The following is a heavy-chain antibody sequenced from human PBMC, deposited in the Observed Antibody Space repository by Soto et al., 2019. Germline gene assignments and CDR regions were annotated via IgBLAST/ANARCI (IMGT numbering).Heavy chain of an antibody. V-gene: IGHV4-34*01. Sequence: SETLSSTCAVYVGSFSGYYWSWMRQPPGTGLEWIGEINHNVNTNYNPSLKSRVTISVDTSKNQFSLKLSSVTAADTAVYYCARRAIMITFGGVISPGYFDYWGQGALVTVSS. J-gene: IGHJ4*02. D-gene: IGHD3-16*01. CDR2: INHNVNT. CDR3: ARRAIMITFGGVISPGYFDY. CDR1: VGSFSGYY.